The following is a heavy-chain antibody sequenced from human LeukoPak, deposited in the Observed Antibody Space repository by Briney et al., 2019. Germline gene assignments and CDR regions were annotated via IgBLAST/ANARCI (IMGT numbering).Heavy chain of an antibody. CDR3: ARQYYDILTGYPYYFDY. V-gene: IGHV4-39*01. CDR1: GGSISNSSYY. CDR2: IYYSGST. J-gene: IGHJ4*02. D-gene: IGHD3-9*01. Sequence: SETLSLTCTVSGGSISNSSYYWGWIRQPPGKGLEWIGAIYYSGSTYCDPSLKSRVTMSVDTSKNQFSLNLSSVTATDTTVYFCARQYYDILTGYPYYFDYWGQGTLVTVSS.